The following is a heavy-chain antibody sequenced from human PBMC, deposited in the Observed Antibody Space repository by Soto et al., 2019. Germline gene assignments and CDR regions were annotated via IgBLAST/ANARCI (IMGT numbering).Heavy chain of an antibody. Sequence: ASVKVSCKASGYTFTSYVISWVRQAPGQGLKWMGWISAYNGNTNYAQKLQGRVTMTTDTSTSTAYMELRSLRSDDTAVYYCARATGRGRRITIFGVVSNWFDPWGQGTLVTVSS. CDR2: ISAYNGNT. J-gene: IGHJ5*02. CDR3: ARATGRGRRITIFGVVSNWFDP. CDR1: GYTFTSYV. V-gene: IGHV1-18*01. D-gene: IGHD3-3*01.